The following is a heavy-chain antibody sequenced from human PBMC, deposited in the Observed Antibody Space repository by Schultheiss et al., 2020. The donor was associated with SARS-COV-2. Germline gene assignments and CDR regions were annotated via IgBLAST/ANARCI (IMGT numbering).Heavy chain of an antibody. V-gene: IGHV4-59*04. CDR3: ARHALGSDIFDS. J-gene: IGHJ4*02. CDR2: IYRSGNT. CDR1: GGSISSYY. Sequence: SQTLSLTCTVSGGSISSYYWSWIRQPPGKGLEWIGSIYRSGNTYYNPSLKSRVTMSVDASKNQFSLRLTSVTAADTAVYHCARHALGSDIFDSWCQGALVTVSS. D-gene: IGHD1-26*01.